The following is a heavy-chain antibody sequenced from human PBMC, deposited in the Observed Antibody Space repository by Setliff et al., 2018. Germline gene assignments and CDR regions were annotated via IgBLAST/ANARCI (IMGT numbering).Heavy chain of an antibody. D-gene: IGHD6-19*01. V-gene: IGHV1-69*02. CDR3: ASALIRRVAVAGKSQFDY. Sequence: SVKVSCKASGGPLNSYSFSWVRQAPGQGLEWMGRIIPVLDITRYSQNFQGRVTITTDESTSSAYLEMSNLRSEDTAVYYCASALIRRVAVAGKSQFDYWGQGTLVTVSS. CDR2: IIPVLDIT. J-gene: IGHJ4*01. CDR1: GGPLNSYS.